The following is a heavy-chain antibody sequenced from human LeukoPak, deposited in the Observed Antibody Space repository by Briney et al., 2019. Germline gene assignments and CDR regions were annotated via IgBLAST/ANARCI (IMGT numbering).Heavy chain of an antibody. CDR3: ARDHYYGSGFSESHPVDY. J-gene: IGHJ4*02. CDR2: INPNSGGT. D-gene: IGHD3-10*01. V-gene: IGHV1-2*02. Sequence: ASVKVSSKASGYTFTGYYMHWVRQAPGQGLEWMGWINPNSGGTNYAQKFQGRVTMTRDTSISTAYMELSRLRSDDTAVYYCARDHYYGSGFSESHPVDYWGQRTLVTVSS. CDR1: GYTFTGYY.